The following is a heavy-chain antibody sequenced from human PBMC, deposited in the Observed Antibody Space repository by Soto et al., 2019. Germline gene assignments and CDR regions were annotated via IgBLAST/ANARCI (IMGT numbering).Heavy chain of an antibody. J-gene: IGHJ6*03. Sequence: SETLSLTCTVSGCSISGYYWSWIRQPPGKGLEWIGYIYYIGSTNYNPSLKSRVTISVDTSKNQFSLKLSSVTAADTAVYYCARVVRGVDDYYYYYMDVWGKGTTVTVSS. V-gene: IGHV4-59*12. CDR2: IYYIGST. D-gene: IGHD3-10*01. CDR3: ARVVRGVDDYYYYYMDV. CDR1: GCSISGYY.